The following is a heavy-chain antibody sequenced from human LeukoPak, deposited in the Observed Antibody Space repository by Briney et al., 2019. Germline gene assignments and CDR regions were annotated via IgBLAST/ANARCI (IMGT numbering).Heavy chain of an antibody. J-gene: IGHJ3*02. V-gene: IGHV3-7*01. CDR3: ARDGARQLYGDWDDAFDI. D-gene: IGHD4-17*01. CDR2: IKQDGSEK. Sequence: GSLRLSCAASGFTFSSYWMSWVRQAPGKGLEWVANIKQDGSEKYYVDSVKGRFTISRDNAKNSLYLQMNSLRAEDTAVYYCARDGARQLYGDWDDAFDIWGQGTMVTVSS. CDR1: GFTFSSYW.